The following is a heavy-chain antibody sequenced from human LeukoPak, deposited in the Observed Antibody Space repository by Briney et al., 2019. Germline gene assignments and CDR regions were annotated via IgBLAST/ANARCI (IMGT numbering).Heavy chain of an antibody. V-gene: IGHV4-59*08. CDR2: IYYSGST. J-gene: IGHJ6*02. CDR3: ARGQEDGSGSSYYYYGMDV. Sequence: SETLSLTCTVSGGSISSYYWSWIRQPPGKGLEWIGYIYYSGSTNYKPSLKSRVTISVDTSKNQFSLKLSSVTAADTAVYYCARGQEDGSGSSYYYYGMDVWGQGTTVTVSS. CDR1: GGSISSYY. D-gene: IGHD3-10*01.